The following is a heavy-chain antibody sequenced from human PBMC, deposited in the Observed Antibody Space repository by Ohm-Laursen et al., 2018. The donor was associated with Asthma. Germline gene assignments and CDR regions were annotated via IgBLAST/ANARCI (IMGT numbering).Heavy chain of an antibody. CDR1: GFTFSSYG. Sequence: SLRLSCAASGFTFSSYGMHWVRQAPGKGLEWVAVISYDGSNKYYADSVKGRFTISRDNSKNTLYLQMNSLRAEDTAAYYCAKAKKDYWGQGTLVTVSS. J-gene: IGHJ4*02. CDR2: ISYDGSNK. CDR3: AKAKKDY. V-gene: IGHV3-30*18.